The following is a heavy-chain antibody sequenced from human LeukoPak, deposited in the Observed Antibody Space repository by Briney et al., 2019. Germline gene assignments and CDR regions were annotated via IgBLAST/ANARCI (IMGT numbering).Heavy chain of an antibody. D-gene: IGHD2-21*02. CDR2: IYYSGST. CDR3: AREGGDPYVNDY. J-gene: IGHJ4*02. V-gene: IGHV4-39*07. Sequence: TSETLSLTCTVSGGSISSSSYYWGWIRQPPGKGLEWIGSIYYSGSTYYNPSLKSRVTISVDTSKNQFSLKLSSVTAADTAVYYCAREGGDPYVNDYWGQGTLVTVSS. CDR1: GGSISSSSYY.